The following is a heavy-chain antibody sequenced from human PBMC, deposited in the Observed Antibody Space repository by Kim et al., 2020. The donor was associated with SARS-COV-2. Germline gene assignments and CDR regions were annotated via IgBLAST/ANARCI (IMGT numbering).Heavy chain of an antibody. V-gene: IGHV4-31*03. Sequence: SETLSLTCTVSGGSISSGGYYWSWIRQHPGKGLEWIGYIYYSGSTYYNPSLKSRVTISVDTSKNQFSLKLSSVTAADTAVYYCARTLLTMPIVGARTAFDYWGQGTLVTVSS. D-gene: IGHD3-10*01. CDR1: GGSISSGGYY. CDR3: ARTLLTMPIVGARTAFDY. CDR2: IYYSGST. J-gene: IGHJ4*02.